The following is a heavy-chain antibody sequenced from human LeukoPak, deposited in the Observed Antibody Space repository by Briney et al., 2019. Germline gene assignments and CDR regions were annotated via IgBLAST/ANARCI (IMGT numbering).Heavy chain of an antibody. CDR2: ISSNGGST. CDR1: GFTFSSYA. CDR3: ARYSSSHDAFDI. V-gene: IGHV3-64*01. J-gene: IGHJ3*02. Sequence: GGSLRLSCAASGFTFSSYAMHWVRQAPGKGLEYVSAISSNGGSTYYANSVKGRFTISRDNSKNTLYLEMNSLRAEDTAVYYCARYSSSHDAFDIWGQGTMVTVSS. D-gene: IGHD6-13*01.